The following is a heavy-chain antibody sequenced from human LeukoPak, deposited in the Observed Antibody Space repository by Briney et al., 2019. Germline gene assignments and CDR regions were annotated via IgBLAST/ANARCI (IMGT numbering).Heavy chain of an antibody. Sequence: PGRSLRLSCAASGFTFSSYGVHWVRQAPGKGLEWVAVISYDGSNKYYADSVKGRFTISRDNSKNTLYLQMNSLRAEDTAVYYCAKEGVVEDIVVVPAAYFDYWGQGTLVTVSS. D-gene: IGHD2-2*01. J-gene: IGHJ4*02. CDR1: GFTFSSYG. V-gene: IGHV3-30*18. CDR2: ISYDGSNK. CDR3: AKEGVVEDIVVVPAAYFDY.